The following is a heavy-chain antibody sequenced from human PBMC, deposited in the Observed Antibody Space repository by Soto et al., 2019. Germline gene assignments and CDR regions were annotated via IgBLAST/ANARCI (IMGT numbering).Heavy chain of an antibody. CDR3: ARATGYSSGWFGFRFDY. J-gene: IGHJ4*02. CDR2: IYYSGST. D-gene: IGHD6-19*01. Sequence: SETLSLTCTVSGGSISSYYWSWIRQPPGKGLEWIGYIYYSGSTNYNPSLKSRVTISVDTSKNQFSLKLSSVTAADTAVYYCARATGYSSGWFGFRFDYWGQGTLVTVYS. V-gene: IGHV4-59*01. CDR1: GGSISSYY.